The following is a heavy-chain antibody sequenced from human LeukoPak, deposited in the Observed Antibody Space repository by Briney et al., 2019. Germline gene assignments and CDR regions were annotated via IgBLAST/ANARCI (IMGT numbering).Heavy chain of an antibody. D-gene: IGHD3-22*01. CDR1: GGSISSGDYY. CDR3: ARVGYYYDSSGYLDY. Sequence: PSETLSLTCTVSGGSISSGDYYWSWIRQPPGKGLGWIGYIYYSGSTYYNPSLKSRVTISVDTSKNQFSLKLSSVTAADTAVYYCARVGYYYDSSGYLDYWGQGTLVTVSS. CDR2: IYYSGST. V-gene: IGHV4-30-4*01. J-gene: IGHJ4*02.